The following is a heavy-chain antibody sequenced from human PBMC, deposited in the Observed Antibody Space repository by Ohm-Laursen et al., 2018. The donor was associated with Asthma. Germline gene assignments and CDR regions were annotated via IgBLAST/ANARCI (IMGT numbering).Heavy chain of an antibody. CDR1: GYTFTSYD. J-gene: IGHJ4*02. CDR3: ARLGYGGNSGFDY. D-gene: IGHD4-23*01. Sequence: ASVKVSCKASGYTFTSYDINWVRQATGQGLEWMGWMNPNSGNTDYERKFQGRVTMTRNTSISTAYLELSSLSSEDTAVYYCARLGYGGNSGFDYWGQGTLVTVS. V-gene: IGHV1-8*01. CDR2: MNPNSGNT.